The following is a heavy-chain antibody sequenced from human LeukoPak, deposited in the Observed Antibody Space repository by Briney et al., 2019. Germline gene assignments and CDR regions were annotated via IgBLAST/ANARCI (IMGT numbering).Heavy chain of an antibody. CDR3: ARSPTSCVSATCPVAYSGYDLDY. Sequence: SETLSLTCAVYGGSFSDYYWTWIRQPPGKGLEWIGEVNHSGVTNYNPSIKSRVTLSVDTLKNQFSLKVNSVTAAHTAVYYCARSPTSCVSATCPVAYSGYDLDYWSRGMLVAVSS. CDR2: VNHSGVT. V-gene: IGHV4-34*01. D-gene: IGHD5-12*01. J-gene: IGHJ4*02. CDR1: GGSFSDYY.